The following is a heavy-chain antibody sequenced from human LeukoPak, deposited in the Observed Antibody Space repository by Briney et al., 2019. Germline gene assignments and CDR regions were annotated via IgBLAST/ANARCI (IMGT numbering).Heavy chain of an antibody. V-gene: IGHV4-39*01. D-gene: IGHD2-2*01. CDR1: GDSISTNNYY. Sequence: SETLSLTCTVSGDSISTNNYYWGWIRQPPGKGLEWIGNIYYSGSTYYNPSLVSRVTISGDTSKNQFSLRLSSLTAADTAVYYCARWGKVPAATDAFDVWGQGSMVTVSS. CDR2: IYYSGST. J-gene: IGHJ3*01. CDR3: ARWGKVPAATDAFDV.